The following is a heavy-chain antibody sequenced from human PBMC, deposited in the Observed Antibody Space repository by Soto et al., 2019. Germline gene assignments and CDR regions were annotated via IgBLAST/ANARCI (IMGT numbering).Heavy chain of an antibody. CDR3: AGGVGWVTDR. Sequence: EVQLVESGGGLVQPGGSLRLSCAASGSTFRTYWMNWVRHTPRKGLEWVANIKEDGSLIYYLDSVKGRFTISRDNAHNSLYLQMNSLRSEDTAVYYCAGGVGWVTDRWGQGTLVTVSS. V-gene: IGHV3-7*01. CDR1: GSTFRTYW. CDR2: IKEDGSLI. J-gene: IGHJ5*02. D-gene: IGHD6-19*01.